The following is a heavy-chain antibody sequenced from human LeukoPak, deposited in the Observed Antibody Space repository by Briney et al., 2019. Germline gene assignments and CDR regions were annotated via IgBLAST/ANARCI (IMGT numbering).Heavy chain of an antibody. CDR1: GCTFTSYY. CDR3: ARAPSAAGSGPDY. D-gene: IGHD6-13*01. Sequence: GASVKVSCKGSGCTFTSYYMHWVRQAPGQGLEWMGIINPSGGSTSYAQKFQGRVTMTRDTSTSTVYMELSSLRSEDTAVYYCARAPSAAGSGPDYWGQGTLVTVSS. CDR2: INPSGGST. V-gene: IGHV1-46*01. J-gene: IGHJ4*02.